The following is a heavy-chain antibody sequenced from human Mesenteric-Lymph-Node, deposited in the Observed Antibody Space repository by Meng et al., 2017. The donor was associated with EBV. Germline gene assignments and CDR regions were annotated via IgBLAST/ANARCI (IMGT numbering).Heavy chain of an antibody. J-gene: IGHJ5*02. CDR1: GFTFSDYY. Sequence: QEQLVESGGGLVKTGGALRLSCAASGFTFSDYYMSWIRQAPGKGLEWLSYVSSSGSTQIYADSVRGRFTISRDNAKNSLYLQMNSLRAEDTATYYCARGYSSGWFDPWGQGTLVTVSS. D-gene: IGHD6-19*01. CDR2: VSSSGSTQ. CDR3: ARGYSSGWFDP. V-gene: IGHV3-11*01.